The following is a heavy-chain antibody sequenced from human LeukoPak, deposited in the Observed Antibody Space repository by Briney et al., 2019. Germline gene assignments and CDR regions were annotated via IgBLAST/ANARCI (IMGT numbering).Heavy chain of an antibody. CDR3: AKDEGYGSDWWPRPRRGRFFDY. V-gene: IGHV3-23*01. D-gene: IGHD6-19*01. J-gene: IGHJ4*02. Sequence: GGSLRLSCAASGFTFSSYAMSWVRQAPGKGLEWVSAISGSGGSTYYADSVKGRFTISRDNSKNTLYLQMHSLRAEDMDVYYCAKDEGYGSDWWPRPRRGRFFDYWGQGTLVTVSS. CDR1: GFTFSSYA. CDR2: ISGSGGST.